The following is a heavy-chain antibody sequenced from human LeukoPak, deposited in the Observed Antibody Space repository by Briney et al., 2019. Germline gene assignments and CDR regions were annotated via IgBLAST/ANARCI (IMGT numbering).Heavy chain of an antibody. CDR1: GFTFSSYG. Sequence: PGGSLRLSCAASGFTFSSYGMHWVRQAPGKGLEWVAFIRYDGSNKYYADSVKGRFTISRDNSKNTLYLQMNSLRAEDTAVYYCAKDPSWLRSHYMDVWGKGTTVTVSS. J-gene: IGHJ6*03. CDR3: AKDPSWLRSHYMDV. V-gene: IGHV3-30*02. CDR2: IRYDGSNK. D-gene: IGHD5-12*01.